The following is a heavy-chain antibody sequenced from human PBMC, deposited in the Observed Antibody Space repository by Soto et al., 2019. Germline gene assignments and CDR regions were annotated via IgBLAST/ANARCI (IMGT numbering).Heavy chain of an antibody. CDR2: ISGIGDIT. V-gene: IGHV3-23*01. Sequence: GSLRLSCAASGFTFSSYAMSWVRQAPGKGLEWVSVISGIGDITYYADSVKGRSTISRDNSKNTLYLQMNSLRAEDTAFYFCAKDPPAGILFDYWGQGTLVTVSS. CDR3: AKDPPAGILFDY. CDR1: GFTFSSYA. J-gene: IGHJ4*02.